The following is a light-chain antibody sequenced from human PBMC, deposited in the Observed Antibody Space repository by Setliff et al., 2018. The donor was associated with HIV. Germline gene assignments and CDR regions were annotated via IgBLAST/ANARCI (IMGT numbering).Light chain of an antibody. CDR1: SSNIGGGYD. V-gene: IGLV1-40*01. CDR2: GNI. J-gene: IGLJ3*02. CDR3: QSHDSSLSARV. Sequence: APGQRVTISCTGSSSNIGGGYDVHWYQQLPGTAPKLLIHGNIYRASGVPDRFSAFKSGTSASLAITGLRVEDEAGYYCQSHDSSLSARVFGGGTKVTVL.